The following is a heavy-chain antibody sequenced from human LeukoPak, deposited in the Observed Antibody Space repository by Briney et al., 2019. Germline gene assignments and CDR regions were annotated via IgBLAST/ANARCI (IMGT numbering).Heavy chain of an antibody. D-gene: IGHD1-14*01. CDR2: IYYSGST. CDR3: ARRLNRGAFDV. J-gene: IGHJ3*01. CDR1: GGSISSYY. V-gene: IGHV4-59*08. Sequence: SETLSLTCTVSGGSISSYYWSWIRQPPGKGLEWIGYIYYSGSTNYNPSLKSRVTISVDTSKNQFSLKLSSVTAADTAVYYCARRLNRGAFDVWGQGTMVTVSS.